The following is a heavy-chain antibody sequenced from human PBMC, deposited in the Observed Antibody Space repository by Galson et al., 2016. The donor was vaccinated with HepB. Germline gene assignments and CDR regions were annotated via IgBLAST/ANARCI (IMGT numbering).Heavy chain of an antibody. Sequence: SVKVSCKASTYTFITYYLHWVRQAPGQGLEWMGIINPTTGTTTYAQKFTGRITMTRNTSPSTVYMELISLRSDDTAVYYCARDEPMDVWGQGTTVTVSS. CDR3: ARDEPMDV. CDR2: INPTTGTT. CDR1: TYTFITYY. V-gene: IGHV1-46*01. J-gene: IGHJ6*02. D-gene: IGHD1-14*01.